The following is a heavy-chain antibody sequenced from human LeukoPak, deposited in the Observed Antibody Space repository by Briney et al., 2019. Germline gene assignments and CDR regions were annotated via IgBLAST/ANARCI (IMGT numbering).Heavy chain of an antibody. J-gene: IGHJ4*02. CDR2: ISSSGSTI. Sequence: PGGSLRLSCAASGFTFSDYYMSWIRQAPGKGLEWVSYISSSGSTIYYADSVKGRFTISRDNAKNSLYLQMNSLRAEDTAVYYCARLYSSSWYTTYYFDYWGQGTLVTVSS. V-gene: IGHV3-11*01. D-gene: IGHD6-13*01. CDR1: GFTFSDYY. CDR3: ARLYSSSWYTTYYFDY.